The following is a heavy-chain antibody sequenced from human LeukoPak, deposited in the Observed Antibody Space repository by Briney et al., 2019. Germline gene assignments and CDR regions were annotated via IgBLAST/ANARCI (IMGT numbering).Heavy chain of an antibody. J-gene: IGHJ4*02. CDR2: ISSSSSYI. V-gene: IGHV3-21*01. Sequence: GSLRLSCAASGFTFSSYSMNWVRQAPGKGLEWVSSISSSSSYIYYADSVKGRFTISRDNAKNSLYLQMNSPRAEDTAVYYCARDWAAGSYDYWGQGTLVTVSS. D-gene: IGHD6-13*01. CDR3: ARDWAAGSYDY. CDR1: GFTFSSYS.